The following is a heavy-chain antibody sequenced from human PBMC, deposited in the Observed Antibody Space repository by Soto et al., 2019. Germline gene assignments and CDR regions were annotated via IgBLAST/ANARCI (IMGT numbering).Heavy chain of an antibody. CDR1: GGSITSNNW. CDR2: GSHSGDT. Sequence: QVQLQESGPGLVKPSGTLSLTCAVSGGSITSNNWWTWVRQSPGKGLEWIGEGSHSGDTNYNPSLKSRVSLSVDKSKSQFSLKLSSVTAADTAVYYCARDQKYSSCWAFDYWGQGTLVTVSS. CDR3: ARDQKYSSCWAFDY. D-gene: IGHD6-13*01. J-gene: IGHJ4*02. V-gene: IGHV4-4*02.